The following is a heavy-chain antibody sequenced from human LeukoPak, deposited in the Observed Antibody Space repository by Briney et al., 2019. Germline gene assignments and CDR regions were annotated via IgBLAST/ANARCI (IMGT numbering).Heavy chain of an antibody. CDR1: GYTFTSYD. CDR2: MNPNSGNT. D-gene: IGHD1-1*01. Sequence: ASVKLSCKASGYTFTSYDINWVRQATGQGLEWMGWMNPNSGNTGYAQNFQGRVTMTRNTSIRTAYMELSSLRSEGTAVYYCARSGGNDWFDPWGQGTLVTVSS. V-gene: IGHV1-8*01. CDR3: ARSGGNDWFDP. J-gene: IGHJ5*02.